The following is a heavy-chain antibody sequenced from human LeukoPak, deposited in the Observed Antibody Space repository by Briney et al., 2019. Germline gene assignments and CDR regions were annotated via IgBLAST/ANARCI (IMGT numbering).Heavy chain of an antibody. CDR1: GFTFGDYA. D-gene: IGHD6-19*01. CDR3: TRDEAVAGFAGYYYYYMDV. J-gene: IGHJ6*03. V-gene: IGHV3-49*04. Sequence: GGSLRLSCTASGFTFGDYAMSWVRQAPGKGLEWVGFIRSKASGGTTEYAASVKGRFTISRDDSKSIAYLQMNSLKTEDTAVYYCTRDEAVAGFAGYYYYYMDVWGKGTTVTISS. CDR2: IRSKASGGTT.